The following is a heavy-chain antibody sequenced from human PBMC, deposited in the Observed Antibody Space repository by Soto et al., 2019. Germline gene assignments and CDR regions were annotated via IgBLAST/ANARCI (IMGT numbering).Heavy chain of an antibody. J-gene: IGHJ5*02. V-gene: IGHV4-31*03. D-gene: IGHD2-15*01. Sequence: SETLSITCTVSGGSISSGGYYWSWIRQHPGKGLEWIGYIYYSGSTYYNPSLKSRVTISVDPSKNQFSLKLSSVTAADTAVYYCARVAYCSGGSCYSPGLGNWFDPWGQGTLVTVSS. CDR3: ARVAYCSGGSCYSPGLGNWFDP. CDR2: IYYSGST. CDR1: GGSISSGGYY.